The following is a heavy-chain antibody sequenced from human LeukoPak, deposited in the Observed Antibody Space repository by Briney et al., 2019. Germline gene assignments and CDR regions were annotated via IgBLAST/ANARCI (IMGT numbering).Heavy chain of an antibody. Sequence: SETLSLTCAVYGGSFSGYYWSWIRQPPGKGLEWIGEINHSGSTNYNPSLKSRVTISVDASKNQFSLKLSSVTAADTAVYYCARFNVYYDILTGYYPPYYYDGMDVGGQGTTVTVS. J-gene: IGHJ6*02. D-gene: IGHD3-9*01. CDR1: GGSFSGYY. CDR3: ARFNVYYDILTGYYPPYYYDGMDV. V-gene: IGHV4-34*01. CDR2: INHSGST.